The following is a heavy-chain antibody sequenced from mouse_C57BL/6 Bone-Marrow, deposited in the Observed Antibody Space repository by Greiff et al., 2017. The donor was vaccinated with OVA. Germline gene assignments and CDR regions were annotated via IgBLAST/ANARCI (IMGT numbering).Heavy chain of an antibody. V-gene: IGHV5-6*01. D-gene: IGHD1-1*01. J-gene: IGHJ1*03. CDR1: GFTFSSYG. CDR3: AGPLDYYYGSDWYFDV. Sequence: EVQLVESGGDLVKPGGSLKLSCAASGFTFSSYGMSWVRQTPDKRLEWVATISSGGSYTYYPDSVKGRFTFSRDNAKNTLYLQLSSLKSEDTARYYCAGPLDYYYGSDWYFDVWGTGATVTVSS. CDR2: ISSGGSYT.